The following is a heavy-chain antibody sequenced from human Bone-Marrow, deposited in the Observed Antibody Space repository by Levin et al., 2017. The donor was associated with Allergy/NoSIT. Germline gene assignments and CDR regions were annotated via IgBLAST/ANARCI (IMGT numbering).Heavy chain of an antibody. Sequence: GGSLRLSCAASGLIFSNYWMHWVRQAPGKGLVWVSRVNPDGTNTNYADSVKGRFTVSRDNAKNTVYLHMNSLRAEDTGVYFCAREFGSGWRYYGMDVWGQGTTVTVSS. J-gene: IGHJ6*02. CDR1: GLIFSNYW. V-gene: IGHV3-74*01. CDR3: AREFGSGWRYYGMDV. CDR2: VNPDGTNT. D-gene: IGHD6-19*01.